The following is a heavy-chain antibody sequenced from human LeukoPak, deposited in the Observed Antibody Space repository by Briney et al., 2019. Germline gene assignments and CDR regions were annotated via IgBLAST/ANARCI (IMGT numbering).Heavy chain of an antibody. J-gene: IGHJ4*02. D-gene: IGHD2-8*01. CDR1: GYTFTGYY. CDR2: INPNSGGT. CDR3: ASINCNNGVCYNFDY. V-gene: IGHV1-2*02. Sequence: ASVKVSCKASGYTFTGYYIHWVRQAPGQGLEWMGWINPNSGGTNYAQKFQGRVTVTKDTSISTAYMELRRLRSDDTAVYYCASINCNNGVCYNFDYWGQGTLVTVSS.